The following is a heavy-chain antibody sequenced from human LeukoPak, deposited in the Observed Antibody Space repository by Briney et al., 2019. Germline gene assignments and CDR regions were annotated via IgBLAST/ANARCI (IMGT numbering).Heavy chain of an antibody. Sequence: ASVKVSCKASGYTFTSYYMHWVRQAPGQGLEWMGLINPTGGSTGYAQKFQGRVTMTRDMSTSTDYMELSSLRSEDTAIYYCARLTTHYVFGVFDPWGQGTLVTVSS. J-gene: IGHJ5*02. CDR2: INPTGGST. D-gene: IGHD3-16*01. CDR1: GYTFTSYY. CDR3: ARLTTHYVFGVFDP. V-gene: IGHV1-46*01.